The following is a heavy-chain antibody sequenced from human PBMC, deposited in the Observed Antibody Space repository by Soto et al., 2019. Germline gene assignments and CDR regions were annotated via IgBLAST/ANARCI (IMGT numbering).Heavy chain of an antibody. CDR1: GASISGFY. CDR3: VRDGTKTLRDWFDP. V-gene: IGHV4-4*07. CDR2: IYATGTT. J-gene: IGHJ5*02. D-gene: IGHD1-1*01. Sequence: SETLSLTCTVSGASISGFYWSWIRKSAGKGLEWIGRIYATGTTDYNHSLKSRVMMSVDTSKKQFSLKLRSVTAADTAVYYCVRDGTKTLRDWFDPWGKGISVTSPQ.